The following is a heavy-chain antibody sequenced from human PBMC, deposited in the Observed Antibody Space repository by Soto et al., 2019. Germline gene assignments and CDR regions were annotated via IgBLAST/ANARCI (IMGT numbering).Heavy chain of an antibody. V-gene: IGHV3-7*01. J-gene: IGHJ6*02. CDR2: IKQDGSEK. CDR3: ARGIAAPLDYYYGMDV. CDR1: GFTFSSYW. D-gene: IGHD6-6*01. Sequence: EVQLVESGGGLVQPGGSLRLSCAASGFTFSSYWMSWVRQAPGKGLEWVANIKQDGSEKYYVDSVKGRFTISRDNAKNSLYLQMNSLRAEDTAVYYCARGIAAPLDYYYGMDVWAQGTTVTVSS.